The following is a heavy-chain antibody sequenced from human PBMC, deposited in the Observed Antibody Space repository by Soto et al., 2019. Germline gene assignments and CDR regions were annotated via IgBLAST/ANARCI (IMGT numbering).Heavy chain of an antibody. CDR3: ARVQRLWLNSDX. V-gene: IGHV4-39*01. Sequence: KPSDTLSLTFTVSGGSISNTSYYWGWVRQPTGKGLEWIGHIYYGGTIYSNPSLKGRVSISVDTSKNQFFLKLNSVTAADTAVYFCARVQRLWLNSDXWGQGTVFTVTX. CDR1: GGSISNTSYY. D-gene: IGHD3-10*01. CDR2: IYYGGTI. J-gene: IGHJ4*02.